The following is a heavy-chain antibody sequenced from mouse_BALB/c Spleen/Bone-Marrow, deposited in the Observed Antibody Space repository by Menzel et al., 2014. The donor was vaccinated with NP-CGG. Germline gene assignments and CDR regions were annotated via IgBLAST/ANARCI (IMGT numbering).Heavy chain of an antibody. J-gene: IGHJ2*01. V-gene: IGHV1S130*01. D-gene: IGHD2-14*01. Sequence: QVQLQQSGSVLVRPGASVKLSCKASGYTFTSSWMHWAKQRPGQGLEWIGEIHPNRGNTNYNEKFKGKATLTVDTSSSTAYGDPRSLTSEDSAVYYWARHYRYADYCDYWGQGTTLTGSS. CDR2: IHPNRGNT. CDR3: ARHYRYADYCDY. CDR1: GYTFTSSW.